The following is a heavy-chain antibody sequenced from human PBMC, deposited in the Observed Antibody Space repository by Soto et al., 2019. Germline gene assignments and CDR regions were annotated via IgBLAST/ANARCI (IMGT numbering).Heavy chain of an antibody. Sequence: PSETLSLTCAVYGGSFSGYYWSWIRKPPGKGLEWIGEINHSGSTNYNPSLKSRVTISVDTSKNQFSLKLSSVTAADTAVYYCARVGRGVVVAATDAFDIWGQGTMVTVSS. D-gene: IGHD2-15*01. CDR3: ARVGRGVVVAATDAFDI. V-gene: IGHV4-34*01. CDR1: GGSFSGYY. J-gene: IGHJ3*02. CDR2: INHSGST.